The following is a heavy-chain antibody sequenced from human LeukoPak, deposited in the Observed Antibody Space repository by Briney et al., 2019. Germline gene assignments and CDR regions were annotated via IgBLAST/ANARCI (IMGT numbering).Heavy chain of an antibody. CDR3: ARGRATVERGIRFDY. Sequence: PSEVLAPTWTVSCGFISCYYWWWIRPPPGEGLGLGGFNSFSGSTNYNPSLKSRVTISVDTSKTQFSLKLSSVTAADTAVYYCARGRATVERGIRFDYWGQGTLVTVSS. D-gene: IGHD4-23*01. CDR2: NSFSGST. CDR1: CGFISCYY. J-gene: IGHJ4*02. V-gene: IGHV4-59*01.